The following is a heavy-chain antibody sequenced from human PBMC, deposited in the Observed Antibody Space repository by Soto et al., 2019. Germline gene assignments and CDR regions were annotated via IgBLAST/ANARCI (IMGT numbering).Heavy chain of an antibody. CDR2: IYWNDDK. D-gene: IGHD3-3*01. J-gene: IGHJ3*02. CDR1: GFSFSTSGVG. Sequence: SGPTLVNPTQTLTLTCSFSGFSFSTSGVGVGWIRQPPGKALEWLALIYWNDDKRYSPSLKSRLAITKNTSKNQVVLTMTNKNPVYTATYFCALTIFGVVVRDAFEIWGQGTMVTVSS. V-gene: IGHV2-5*01. CDR3: ALTIFGVVVRDAFEI.